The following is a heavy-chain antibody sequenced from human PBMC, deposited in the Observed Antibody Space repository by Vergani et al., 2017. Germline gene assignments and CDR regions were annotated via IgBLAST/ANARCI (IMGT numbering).Heavy chain of an antibody. CDR3: AKQYFVSGNYIFDY. V-gene: IGHV3-23*01. CDR2: ISGSGGST. D-gene: IGHD3-10*01. CDR1: EFTFSSYA. Sequence: EVQLLESGGGLVQPGGSLRLTCAASEFTFSSYAMSWVRQAPGKGLGWVSAISGSGGSTYYADSVKGRFTISRDNSKNTLYLQMNSLRAEDTAVYYCAKQYFVSGNYIFDYWGRGTLVTVSS. J-gene: IGHJ4*02.